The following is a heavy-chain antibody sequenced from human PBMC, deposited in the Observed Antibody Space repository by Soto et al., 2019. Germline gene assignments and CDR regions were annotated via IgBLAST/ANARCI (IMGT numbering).Heavy chain of an antibody. CDR2: IYYGGST. CDR1: GGSISSGDYY. CDR3: ARDENGYYYYYGMDV. D-gene: IGHD1-1*01. V-gene: IGHV4-30-4*01. J-gene: IGHJ6*02. Sequence: SETLSLTCTVSGGSISSGDYYWSWIRQPPGKGLEWIGYIYYGGSTYYNPSLKSRVTISVDTSKNQFSLKLSSVTAADTAVYYCARDENGYYYYYGMDVWGQGTTVTVSS.